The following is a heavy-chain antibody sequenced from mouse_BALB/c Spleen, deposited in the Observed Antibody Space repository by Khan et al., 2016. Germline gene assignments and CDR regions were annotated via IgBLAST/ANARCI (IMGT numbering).Heavy chain of an antibody. CDR3: ARGTPFAN. CDR2: IYPGDGDT. J-gene: IGHJ3*01. Sequence: QVQLQQSGAELVRPGSSVKISCKASGFAFSSYWMNWVKQRPGQGLEWIGQIYPGDGDTNYNGKFKGKATLTADKSSSTACMQLSSLTSEDSAVYFCARGTPFANWGQGTLVTVSA. V-gene: IGHV1-80*01. CDR1: GFAFSSYW. D-gene: IGHD2-14*01.